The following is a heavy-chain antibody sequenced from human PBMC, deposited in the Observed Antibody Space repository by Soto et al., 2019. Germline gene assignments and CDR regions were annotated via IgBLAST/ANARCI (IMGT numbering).Heavy chain of an antibody. D-gene: IGHD6-19*01. J-gene: IGHJ5*02. CDR3: ARLRYSSGLREFDP. CDR2: IYPRDSDT. Sequence: GESLKISCEGSGYSFISYWIGWVRQMPGKGLEWMGIIYPRDSDTRYSPSFQGQVTISADKSISTAYLQWSSLKASDTAMYYCARLRYSSGLREFDPWGQGTLVTVSS. V-gene: IGHV5-51*01. CDR1: GYSFISYW.